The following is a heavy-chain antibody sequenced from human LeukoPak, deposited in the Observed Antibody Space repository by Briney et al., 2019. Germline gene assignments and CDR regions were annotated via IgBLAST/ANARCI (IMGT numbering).Heavy chain of an antibody. CDR1: GFIFSNYA. J-gene: IGHJ4*02. Sequence: PGGSLRLSCAASGFIFSNYAMRWGRQAPGKGLEYVSGISSSGTNTYYANSVKGRFTISRDNSKNTLYLQVGSLRAEDMAVYYCSRDLYYRSGSSYNGLEYWGQGTLVTVSS. V-gene: IGHV3-64*01. D-gene: IGHD3-10*01. CDR3: SRDLYYRSGSSYNGLEY. CDR2: ISSSGTNT.